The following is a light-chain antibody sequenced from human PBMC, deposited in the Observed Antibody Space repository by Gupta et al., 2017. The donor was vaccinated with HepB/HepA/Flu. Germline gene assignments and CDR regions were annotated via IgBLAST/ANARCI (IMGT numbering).Light chain of an antibody. CDR1: QTVSSD. CDR3: QQYYDWPIT. J-gene: IGKJ5*01. CDR2: GAS. Sequence: EIVMTQSPVTLSVSPGGGATLSCRASQTVSSDLAWYQQKPGQSPRLLMYGASTRASGITARFSGSGSGTEFTLTIGSLQSEDFAVYYCQQYYDWPITFGQGTRLEIK. V-gene: IGKV3-15*01.